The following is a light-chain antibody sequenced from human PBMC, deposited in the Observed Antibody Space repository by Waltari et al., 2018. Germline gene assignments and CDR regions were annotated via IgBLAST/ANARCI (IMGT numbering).Light chain of an antibody. Sequence: DIVMTQSPDSLAVSLGERATINCKSSQNVLYSSNNKNYLAWYQQKPGQPPKLLIYWASTRESGVPDRFSGSGSGTDFTLTIRRLQAEDVAVYYCQQYYSFPVTFGGGTKVEIK. V-gene: IGKV4-1*01. CDR2: WAS. CDR3: QQYYSFPVT. CDR1: QNVLYSSNNKNY. J-gene: IGKJ4*01.